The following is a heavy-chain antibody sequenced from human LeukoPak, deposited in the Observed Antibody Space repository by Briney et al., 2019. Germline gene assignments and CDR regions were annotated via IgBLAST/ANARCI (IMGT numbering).Heavy chain of an antibody. CDR3: ARWFGELLPYYYYYMDV. V-gene: IGHV3-66*01. D-gene: IGHD3-10*01. CDR2: IYSGGST. Sequence: GGSLRLSCAASGFTVSSNYMSWVRQAPGKGLEWVSVIYSGGSTYYADSVKGRFTISRDNSKNTLYLQMNSLRAEDTAVYYCARWFGELLPYYYYYMDVWGKGTTVTISS. CDR1: GFTVSSNY. J-gene: IGHJ6*03.